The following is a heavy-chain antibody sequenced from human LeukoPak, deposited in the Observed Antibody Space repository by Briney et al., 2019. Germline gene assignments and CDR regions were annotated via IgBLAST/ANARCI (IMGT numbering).Heavy chain of an antibody. V-gene: IGHV3-33*01. CDR1: GITFSSYG. J-gene: IGHJ6*04. CDR2: IWYDGSDK. CDR3: ARDYGSGMDV. Sequence: GGSLTLSCAPFGITFSSYGMHWVRQTPGKGLEWVALIWYDGSDKYYADSVKGRFTISRDNYKNTLYLQMNSLRGEDTAVYYCARDYGSGMDVWGKGTMVTVSS. D-gene: IGHD3-10*01.